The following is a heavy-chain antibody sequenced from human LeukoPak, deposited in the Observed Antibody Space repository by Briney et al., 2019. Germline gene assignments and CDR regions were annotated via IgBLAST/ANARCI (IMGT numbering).Heavy chain of an antibody. CDR3: AKDTAVILTAPFDS. J-gene: IGHJ4*02. CDR1: GFTFSSYA. V-gene: IGHV3-23*01. CDR2: ISGSGTNT. Sequence: GGSLRLSCAASGFTFSSYAMTWVRQAPGKGLEWVSAISGSGTNTYYSGSVRGRFTISRDNSNNRLYLQMNSVRAEDTAMYFCAKDTAVILTAPFDSWGQGTLVTVSS. D-gene: IGHD2-21*01.